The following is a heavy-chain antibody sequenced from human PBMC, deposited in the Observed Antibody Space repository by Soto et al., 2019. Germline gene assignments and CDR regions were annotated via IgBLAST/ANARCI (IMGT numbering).Heavy chain of an antibody. CDR2: IYYSGSS. CDR1: GASISSTNYY. CDR3: AKHNTGITVAGYVSFDR. D-gene: IGHD6-19*01. Sequence: QLQLQESGPGLVKPSETLSLTCTVSGASISSTNYYWDWLRQSPGEGLEWIGGIYYSGSSYYSPSLKSRVTISVDTSKNPFSLRLTSVTAADTALYYCAKHNTGITVAGYVSFDRWGQGTLVTVSS. J-gene: IGHJ4*02. V-gene: IGHV4-39*01.